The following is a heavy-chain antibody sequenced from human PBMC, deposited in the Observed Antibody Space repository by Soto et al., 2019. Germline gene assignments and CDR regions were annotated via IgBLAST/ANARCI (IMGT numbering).Heavy chain of an antibody. V-gene: IGHV4-61*01. Sequence: SEXLSLSCTVSGCSFSSGSYYWSWIRQPPGKGLEWIGYIYYSGSTNYNPSLKSRVTISVDTSKNQFSLKLSSVTAADTAVYYCARFYGDYMYNWFDHWGQGTLVTVSS. D-gene: IGHD4-17*01. J-gene: IGHJ5*02. CDR1: GCSFSSGSYY. CDR3: ARFYGDYMYNWFDH. CDR2: IYYSGST.